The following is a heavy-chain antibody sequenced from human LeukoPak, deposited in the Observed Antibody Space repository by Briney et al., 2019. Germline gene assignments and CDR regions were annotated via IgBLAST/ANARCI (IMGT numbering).Heavy chain of an antibody. D-gene: IGHD3-16*01. CDR1: GGTFSSYA. CDR3: ARGLSVSYDYVWGSFN. V-gene: IGHV1-69*01. CDR2: IIPIFGTA. J-gene: IGHJ4*02. Sequence: ASVKVSCKASGGTFSSYAISWVRQAPGQGLEWMGGIIPIFGTANYAQKLQGRVTITADESTSTADMEQSSLRSEDTAVYYCARGLSVSYDYVWGSFNWGQGTLVTVSS.